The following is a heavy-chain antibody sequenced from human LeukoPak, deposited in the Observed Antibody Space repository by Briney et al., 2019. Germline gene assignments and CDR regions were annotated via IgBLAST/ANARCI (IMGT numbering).Heavy chain of an antibody. V-gene: IGHV4-59*01. CDR1: GGSICSYY. D-gene: IGHD5-12*01. CDR2: IYYSGST. J-gene: IGHJ6*02. Sequence: SETLSLTCTVSGGSICSYYWSWIRQPPGKGLEWIGYIYYSGSTNYNPSLKSRVTISVDTSKNQFSLKLSSVTAADTAVYYCARDSGGYDYYYYYGMDVWGQGTTVTVSS. CDR3: ARDSGGYDYYYYYGMDV.